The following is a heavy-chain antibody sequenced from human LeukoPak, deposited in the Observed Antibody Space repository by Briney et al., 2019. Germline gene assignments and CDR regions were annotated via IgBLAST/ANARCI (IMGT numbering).Heavy chain of an antibody. CDR3: ARRPSPGAFDI. D-gene: IGHD3-10*01. Sequence: PSETLTLTCTDSGGSSSSYYWRWIRQPPGKELEWIGYIYYSGSTNYNPSLKSRVTISVDTSKNQFSLKLSSVTAADTAVHYCARRPSPGAFDIWGQGTMVTVSS. CDR2: IYYSGST. V-gene: IGHV4-59*01. CDR1: GGSSSSYY. J-gene: IGHJ3*02.